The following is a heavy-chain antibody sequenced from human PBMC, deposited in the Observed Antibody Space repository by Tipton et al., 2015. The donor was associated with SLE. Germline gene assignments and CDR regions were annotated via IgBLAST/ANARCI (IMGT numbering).Heavy chain of an antibody. V-gene: IGHV4-34*01. Sequence: TLSLTCAVYGGSFSGYYWSWIRQPPGKGLEWIGEINHSGSTNYNPSLKSRVTISVDTSKNQFSLKLSSVTAADTAVYYCARGATLRDAFDIWGQGTMVTVSS. J-gene: IGHJ3*02. CDR1: GGSFSGYY. CDR3: ARGATLRDAFDI. CDR2: INHSGST.